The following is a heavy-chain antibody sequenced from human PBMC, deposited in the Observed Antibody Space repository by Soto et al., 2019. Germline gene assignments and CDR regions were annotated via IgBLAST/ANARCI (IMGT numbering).Heavy chain of an antibody. V-gene: IGHV3-23*01. CDR1: GFTFSSYA. J-gene: IGHJ4*02. CDR2: ISGSGGST. D-gene: IGHD3-3*01. CDR3: AKGPYYDFWSGSFDY. Sequence: GGSLRLSCAASGFTFSSYAMSWVRQAPGKGLEWVSAISGSGGSTYYADSVKGRFTISRDNSKNTLYLQMNSLRAEDTAVYYCAKGPYYDFWSGSFDYWGQGTLVTISS.